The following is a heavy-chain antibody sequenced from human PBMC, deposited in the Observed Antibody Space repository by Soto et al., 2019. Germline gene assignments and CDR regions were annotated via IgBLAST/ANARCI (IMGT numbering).Heavy chain of an antibody. CDR1: GFTFSTYA. Sequence: GGPRSLSCAFPGFTFSTYAIPWVRQAPGKGLEWVSALYDVDGSFYSDSVKGRFTTSSDSSKTTVYLQMNDLRPADTAVYYCATWHEREHAYDVWGQGKKVNGSS. J-gene: IGHJ3*01. D-gene: IGHD1-1*01. CDR2: LYDVDGS. CDR3: ATWHEREHAYDV. V-gene: IGHV3-53*01.